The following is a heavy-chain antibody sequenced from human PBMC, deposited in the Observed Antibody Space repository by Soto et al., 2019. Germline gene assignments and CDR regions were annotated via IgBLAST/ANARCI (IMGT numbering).Heavy chain of an antibody. V-gene: IGHV1-2*04. CDR1: GYTFTGYY. CDR3: ARGDSGSYYSFDY. J-gene: IGHJ4*02. Sequence: GASVKVSCKASGYTFTGYYMHWVRQAPGQGLEWMGWINPNSGGTNYAQRFQGWVTMTRDTSISTAYMELSRLRSDDTAVYYCARGDSGSYYSFDYSGQGTLVTVSS. D-gene: IGHD1-26*01. CDR2: INPNSGGT.